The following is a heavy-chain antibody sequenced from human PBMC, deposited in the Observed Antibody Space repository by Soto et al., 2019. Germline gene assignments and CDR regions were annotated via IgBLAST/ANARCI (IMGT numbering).Heavy chain of an antibody. J-gene: IGHJ4*02. Sequence: QVHLVQSGAEVKKSGASVKVSCEASGYTVSTYAMHWVRQAPGQRLEWMGWINGGNGDTSYSQNFQGIATTTRDRPASPDYMELSRRTSEDTAVYYCAREVSGGDDVFDSWGQGTLVAVSS. V-gene: IGHV1-3*01. CDR2: INGGNGDT. CDR3: AREVSGGDDVFDS. CDR1: GYTVSTYA. D-gene: IGHD5-12*01.